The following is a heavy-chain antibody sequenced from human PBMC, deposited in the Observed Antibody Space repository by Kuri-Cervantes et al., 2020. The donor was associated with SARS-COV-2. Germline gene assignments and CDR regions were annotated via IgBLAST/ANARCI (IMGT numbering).Heavy chain of an antibody. J-gene: IGHJ6*03. V-gene: IGHV4-34*01. D-gene: IGHD4-17*01. CDR1: GGSFSDYS. Sequence: SQTLSLTCAVYGGSFSDYSWSWIRQPPGKGLEWIGEINHSGRANYNPSLKSRVTISVDTSSKQFSLNLSSVTAADTAVYYCARAYGFLRYIYYMDVWGRGTTVTVSS. CDR3: ARAYGFLRYIYYMDV. CDR2: INHSGRA.